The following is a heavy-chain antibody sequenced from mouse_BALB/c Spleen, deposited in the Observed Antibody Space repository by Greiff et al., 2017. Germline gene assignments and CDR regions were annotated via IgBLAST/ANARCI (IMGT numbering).Heavy chain of an antibody. Sequence: DVQLVESGGGLVQPGGSRKLSCAASGFTFSSFGMHWVRQAPEKGLEWVAYISSGSSTIYYADTVKGRFTISRDNPKNTLFLQMTSLRSEDTAMYYCARSRYGNYYFDYWGQGTTLTVSS. CDR2: ISSGSSTI. CDR1: GFTFSSFG. D-gene: IGHD2-1*01. V-gene: IGHV5-17*02. J-gene: IGHJ2*01. CDR3: ARSRYGNYYFDY.